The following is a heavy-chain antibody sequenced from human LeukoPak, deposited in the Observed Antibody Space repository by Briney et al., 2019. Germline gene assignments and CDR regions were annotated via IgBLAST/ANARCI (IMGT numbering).Heavy chain of an antibody. V-gene: IGHV3-7*01. CDR1: GFTLSNYW. Sequence: GGSLRLSCAASGFTLSNYWMRWVRQAPGKGLQLVANIKQDGSEIYYVDSVKGRFSISRDNAKNSLYLQMNSLRAEDTAVYYCARVLLWFGEFTAPFDYWGQGSWVTVSS. CDR2: IKQDGSEI. D-gene: IGHD3-10*01. CDR3: ARVLLWFGEFTAPFDY. J-gene: IGHJ4*02.